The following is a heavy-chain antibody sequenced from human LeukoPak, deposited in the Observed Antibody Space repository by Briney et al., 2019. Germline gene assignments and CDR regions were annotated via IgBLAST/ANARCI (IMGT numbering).Heavy chain of an antibody. Sequence: GGSLRLSCAASGFGFSGNAMAWVRQAPGKGLEWVSAIGSDFNTHYADSVKGRFTISRDNSKNTLYLQMSSLGVADTAVYYCARGLELRFLEFEGFDPWGQGTLVTVSS. V-gene: IGHV3-23*01. CDR3: ARGLELRFLEFEGFDP. J-gene: IGHJ5*02. D-gene: IGHD3-3*01. CDR1: GFGFSGNA. CDR2: IGSDFNT.